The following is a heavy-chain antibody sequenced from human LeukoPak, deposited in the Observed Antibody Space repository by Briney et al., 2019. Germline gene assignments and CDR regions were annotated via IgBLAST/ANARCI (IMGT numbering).Heavy chain of an antibody. CDR3: AKRGSGRYFDY. D-gene: IGHD5-12*01. Sequence: GGSLRLSCAASQFTFSNYDMSWVRQAPGRGLEWVSVVNSGSSSTSYADSVKGRLTISRDNSENTVYLQMNSLRAEDTAVYYCAKRGSGRYFDYWGQGTLVTVSS. J-gene: IGHJ4*02. CDR2: VNSGSSST. V-gene: IGHV3-23*03. CDR1: QFTFSNYD.